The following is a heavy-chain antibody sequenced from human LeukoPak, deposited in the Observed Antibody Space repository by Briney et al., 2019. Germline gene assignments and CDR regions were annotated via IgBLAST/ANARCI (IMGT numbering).Heavy chain of an antibody. Sequence: GGSPRLSCAASGFTFNNVGMSWVRQASGKGLEWVSSISNDGGGTQYADSVRGRFTISRDNSRNTLYVEMNSLRAEDTAIYYCAKNTPRGYDFDSWGQGALVTVSS. D-gene: IGHD5-12*01. CDR2: ISNDGGGT. CDR1: GFTFNNVG. CDR3: AKNTPRGYDFDS. J-gene: IGHJ5*01. V-gene: IGHV3-23*01.